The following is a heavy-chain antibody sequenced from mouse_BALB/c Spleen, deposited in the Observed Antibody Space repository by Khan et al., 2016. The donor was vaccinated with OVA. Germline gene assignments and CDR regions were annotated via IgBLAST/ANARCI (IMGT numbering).Heavy chain of an antibody. V-gene: IGHV3-2*02. CDR2: ISYSGRT. D-gene: IGHD1-1*01. Sequence: VQLQQSGPGLLKPSQSLSITCTVTGYSFTSDYAWNWIRQLRGNKLELMAFISYSGRTTYSPSLRSRISITRDTSKNQFFLQFNSVTTEDTAANYCASGTLLFRYPDYFDYWGQGTTLTVSS. CDR1: GYSFTSDYA. CDR3: ASGTLLFRYPDYFDY. J-gene: IGHJ2*01.